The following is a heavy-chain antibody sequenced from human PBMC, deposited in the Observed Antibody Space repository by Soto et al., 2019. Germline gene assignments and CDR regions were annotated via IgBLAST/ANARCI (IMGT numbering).Heavy chain of an antibody. CDR1: GYSFTTYW. V-gene: IGHV5-51*01. D-gene: IGHD3-9*01. CDR3: ANINVGYFDCLLHGMDV. Sequence: GESLKISCKGSGYSFTTYWIGWVRQMPGKGLEWMGIIYPGDSDTRYSPSFQGQVTISADKSISTAYLQWSSLKASDTAMYYCANINVGYFDCLLHGMDVWGQGTTVTGSS. CDR2: IYPGDSDT. J-gene: IGHJ6*02.